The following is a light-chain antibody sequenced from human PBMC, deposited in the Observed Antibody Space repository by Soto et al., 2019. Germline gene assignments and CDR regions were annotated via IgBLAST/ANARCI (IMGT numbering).Light chain of an antibody. CDR2: EVS. CDR1: SSDVGGYNY. J-gene: IGLJ1*01. Sequence: QSALTQPASGSGSPGQSIAICCTGTSSDVGGYNYVSWYQQHPGKAPKLMIYEVSNRPSGVSNRFSGSKSGNTASVTISGLQSEDEADYYCSSYTSSSPLVFGTGTKLTVL. CDR3: SSYTSSSPLV. V-gene: IGLV2-14*01.